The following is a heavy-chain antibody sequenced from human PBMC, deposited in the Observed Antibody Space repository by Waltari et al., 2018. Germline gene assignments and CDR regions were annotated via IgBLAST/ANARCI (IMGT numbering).Heavy chain of an antibody. CDR2: STGSGGNT. J-gene: IGHJ4*02. V-gene: IGHV3-23*01. CDR3: ASGTADFSGDFEGY. Sequence: EVQLLESGGGLVQPGESLTLSCAASGFTFSNYVMGWVRQAPGQGREWVARSTGSGGNTYDADSVKGRFAISRDNSKSILYLRMSSLRADDTAVYYCASGTADFSGDFEGYWGQGSLVTVSS. CDR1: GFTFSNYV. D-gene: IGHD2-21*02.